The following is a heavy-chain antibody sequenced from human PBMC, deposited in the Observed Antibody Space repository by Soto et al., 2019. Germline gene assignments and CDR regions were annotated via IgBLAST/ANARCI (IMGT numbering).Heavy chain of an antibody. CDR3: ASGASRWYPYFFDS. J-gene: IGHJ4*02. CDR2: IIPYYNTL. V-gene: IGHV1-69*01. D-gene: IGHD6-13*01. CDR1: EGTFNSYA. Sequence: QAQVVQSGAEVRKPGSSVKLSCKASEGTFNSYAIAWVRQAPGQGLEWMGGIIPYYNTLNYAQKFQDRVTITADDSTNTGYMELSSLRSDDTAVYFCASGASRWYPYFFDSWAQGTIVTVSS.